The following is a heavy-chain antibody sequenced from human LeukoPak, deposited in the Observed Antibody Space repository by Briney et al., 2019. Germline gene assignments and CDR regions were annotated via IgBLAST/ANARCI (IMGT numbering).Heavy chain of an antibody. D-gene: IGHD4-17*01. Sequence: SETLSLTCTVSGNSISSGDNYWSWIRQPAGKGLEWIGRIYTSGSTYYNPSLKSRVTISVDTSKNQFSLKLSSVTAADTAVYYCARVGIYGLVDYWGQGTLVTVSS. CDR2: IYTSGST. CDR1: GNSISSGDNY. CDR3: ARVGIYGLVDY. V-gene: IGHV4-61*02. J-gene: IGHJ4*02.